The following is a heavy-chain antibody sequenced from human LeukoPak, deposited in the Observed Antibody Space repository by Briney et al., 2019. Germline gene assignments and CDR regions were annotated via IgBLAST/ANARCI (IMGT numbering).Heavy chain of an antibody. CDR3: ASCGYVLFDY. J-gene: IGHJ4*02. CDR1: GFTFSSYA. Sequence: GRSLRLSCAASGFTFSSYAMHWVRQAPGKGLEWVAVISYDGSNKYYADSVEGRFTISRDNSKNTLYLQMNSLRAEDTAVYYCASCGYVLFDYWGQGTLVTVSS. V-gene: IGHV3-30-3*01. D-gene: IGHD5-12*01. CDR2: ISYDGSNK.